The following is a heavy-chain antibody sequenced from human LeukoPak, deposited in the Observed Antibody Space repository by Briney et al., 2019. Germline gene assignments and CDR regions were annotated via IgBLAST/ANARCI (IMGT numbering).Heavy chain of an antibody. Sequence: SETLSLTCTVSGGSISSYYWSWIRQPPGKGLQWIGEIYHSGSTYYNPSLKSRVTISVDRSKNQFSLKLSSVTAADTAVYYCARRSYCFDYWGQGTLVTVSS. D-gene: IGHD1-26*01. J-gene: IGHJ4*02. CDR3: ARRSYCFDY. CDR1: GGSISSYY. CDR2: IYHSGST. V-gene: IGHV4-59*12.